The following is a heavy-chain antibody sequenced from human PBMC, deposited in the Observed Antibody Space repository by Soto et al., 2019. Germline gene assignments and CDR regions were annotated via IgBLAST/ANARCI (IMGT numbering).Heavy chain of an antibody. CDR1: GDSLSGYA. CDR3: ARKLEASIRHVEWFSYKWFDP. J-gene: IGHJ5*02. CDR2: ITFRGVT. Sequence: TSETLSLTCDVHGDSLSGYAWSWIRQPPGQGLEWIGEITFRGVTNYHPSLKSRLSMSVDTSKNRISLNVSSVTAADTALYFCARKLEASIRHVEWFSYKWFDPWGPGTLVTVSS. V-gene: IGHV4-34*01. D-gene: IGHD3-9*01.